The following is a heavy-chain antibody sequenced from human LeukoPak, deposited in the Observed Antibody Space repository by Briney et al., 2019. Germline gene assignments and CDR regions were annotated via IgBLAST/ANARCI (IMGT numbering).Heavy chain of an antibody. D-gene: IGHD5-18*01. J-gene: IGHJ4*02. CDR3: ARETAMAPDY. CDR1: GFTFSSYW. CDR2: VNPDGSGT. Sequence: SGGSLRLSCAASGFTFSSYWMHWVRQAPGKGLVWVSRVNPDGSGTDYADSVKGRFTISRDNAKNTLFLQMNSLRAEDTAVYYCARETAMAPDYWGQGTLVTVSS. V-gene: IGHV3-74*01.